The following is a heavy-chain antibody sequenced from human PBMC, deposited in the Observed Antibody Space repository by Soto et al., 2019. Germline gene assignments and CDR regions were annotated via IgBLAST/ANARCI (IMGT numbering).Heavy chain of an antibody. CDR3: AKDRLAGNFDY. J-gene: IGHJ4*02. CDR2: ISATGGST. Sequence: VQVLDSGGGLVQPGGSLRLSCAASGFTFNNYAMNWVRQAPGKGLEWVATISATGGSTYYADSVKGRFTISRDNSKNPLYLQMNGLRVEDTAVYYCAKDRLAGNFDYWGQGTQVTVSS. CDR1: GFTFNNYA. V-gene: IGHV3-23*01.